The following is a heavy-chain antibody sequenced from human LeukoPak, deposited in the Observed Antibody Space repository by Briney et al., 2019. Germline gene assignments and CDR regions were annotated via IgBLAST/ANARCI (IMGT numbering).Heavy chain of an antibody. CDR1: GFAFSDYW. V-gene: IGHV3-7*01. J-gene: IGHJ6*02. Sequence: AGGSLRLSCATSGFAFSDYWMSWVRQAPGKGLEWVANIKQDGTEKYYVDSVKGRFTISRDNAKNSLYVQMSSLRAEDTAVYYCAGANYYGMDVWGQGTTVTVSS. CDR3: AGANYYGMDV. CDR2: IKQDGTEK.